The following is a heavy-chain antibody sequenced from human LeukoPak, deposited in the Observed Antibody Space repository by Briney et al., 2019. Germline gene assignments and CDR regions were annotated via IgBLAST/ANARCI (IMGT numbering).Heavy chain of an antibody. Sequence: SVKVSCKASGGTFSSYAISWVRQAPGQGLEWMGRIIPIFGTANYAQKFQGRVTITTDESTSTAYMELSSLRSEDTAMYYCARAGEYSYGSFDYWGQGTLVTVSS. CDR2: IIPIFGTA. CDR3: ARAGEYSYGSFDY. J-gene: IGHJ4*02. D-gene: IGHD5-18*01. V-gene: IGHV1-69*05. CDR1: GGTFSSYA.